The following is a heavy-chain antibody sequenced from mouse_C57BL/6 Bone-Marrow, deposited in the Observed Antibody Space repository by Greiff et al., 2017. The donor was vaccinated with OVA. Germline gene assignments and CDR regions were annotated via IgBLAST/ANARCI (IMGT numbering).Heavy chain of an antibody. Sequence: EVQLQQSGPELVKPGASVKMSCKASGYTFTDYNMHWVKQSHGKSLEWIGYINPNNGGTSYNQKFKGKATLTVNKSSSTAYMELRSLTSEDSAVYYCAQESLYDYDRAMDYWGQGTSVTVSS. CDR3: AQESLYDYDRAMDY. CDR1: GYTFTDYN. CDR2: INPNNGGT. V-gene: IGHV1-22*01. D-gene: IGHD2-4*01. J-gene: IGHJ4*01.